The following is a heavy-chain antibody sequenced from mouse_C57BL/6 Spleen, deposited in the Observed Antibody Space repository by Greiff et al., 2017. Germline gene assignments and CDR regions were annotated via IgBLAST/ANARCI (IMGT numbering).Heavy chain of an antibody. CDR3: ARSGDDYDDGDYGAMDY. Sequence: EVMLVESGPELVKPGASVKIPCKASGYTFTDYNMDWVKQSHGKSLEWIGDINPNNGGTIYNQKFKGKATLTVDKSSSTAYMKLRSLASEDTAVYYCARSGDDYDDGDYGAMDYWGQGTSVTVSS. CDR2: INPNNGGT. CDR1: GYTFTDYN. V-gene: IGHV1-18*01. J-gene: IGHJ4*01. D-gene: IGHD2-4*01.